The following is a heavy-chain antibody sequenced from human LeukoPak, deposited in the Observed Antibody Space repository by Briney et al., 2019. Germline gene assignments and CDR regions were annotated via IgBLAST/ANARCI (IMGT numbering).Heavy chain of an antibody. V-gene: IGHV1-3*01. Sequence: GESLKISCKGSGYSFTNYWIGWVRQGPGQRLEWVGWINVGNGDTKYSQRFQGRVTITRDTSASTAYMELSRLRSEDTAIYYCATSEEGRWGQGTLVTVSS. J-gene: IGHJ4*02. D-gene: IGHD2-15*01. CDR3: ATSEEGR. CDR2: INVGNGDT. CDR1: GYSFTNYW.